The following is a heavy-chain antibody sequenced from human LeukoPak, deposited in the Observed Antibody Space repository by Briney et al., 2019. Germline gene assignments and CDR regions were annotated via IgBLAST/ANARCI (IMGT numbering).Heavy chain of an antibody. CDR2: ISGSGGST. CDR3: AKAGFWSGYLVSGMDV. J-gene: IGHJ6*02. Sequence: GGSLRLSCAASGFTFSSYAMSWVRQPPGKGLEWVSAISGSGGSTYYADSVKGRFTISRDNSKNTLYLQMNSLRAEDTAVYYCAKAGFWSGYLVSGMDVWGQGTTVTVSS. D-gene: IGHD3-3*01. CDR1: GFTFSSYA. V-gene: IGHV3-23*01.